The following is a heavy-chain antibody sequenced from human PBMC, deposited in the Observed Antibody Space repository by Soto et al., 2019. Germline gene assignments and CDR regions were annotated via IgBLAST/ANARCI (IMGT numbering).Heavy chain of an antibody. CDR3: ARDAIAMVRGTNNWFDP. J-gene: IGHJ5*02. CDR1: GFTFSNHA. D-gene: IGHD3-10*01. Sequence: EVQLLESGGGLVRPGGSLRLSCAASGFTFSNHAMSWVRQAPGKGLEWVSAISGNGISTYYADSVRGRFTISRDNSKNTLYLQMNRLRADDTAVYYCARDAIAMVRGTNNWFDPWGQGTLVTVST. CDR2: ISGNGIST. V-gene: IGHV3-23*01.